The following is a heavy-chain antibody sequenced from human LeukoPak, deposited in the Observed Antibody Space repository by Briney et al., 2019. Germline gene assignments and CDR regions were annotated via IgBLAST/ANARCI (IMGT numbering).Heavy chain of an antibody. V-gene: IGHV3-30*18. J-gene: IGHJ4*02. CDR3: AKEGLYSSRYYYFDY. CDR1: GFTFSSYG. Sequence: GGSLRLSCAASGFTFSSYGMHWVRQAPGKGLEWVAVISYDGSNKYYADSVKGRFTISRDNSKSTLYLQMISLRAEDTAVYHCAKEGLYSSRYYYFDYWGQGTLVTVSS. D-gene: IGHD6-13*01. CDR2: ISYDGSNK.